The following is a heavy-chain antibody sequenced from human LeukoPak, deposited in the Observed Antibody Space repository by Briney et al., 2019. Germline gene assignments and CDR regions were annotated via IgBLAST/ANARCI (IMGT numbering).Heavy chain of an antibody. D-gene: IGHD5-12*01. Sequence: GGSLRLSCAASGFSFSSYGMHWVRQAPGKGLEWVAVIWYDGSNKYYADSVKGRFTISRDNSKNTLCLQMNSLRAEDTAVYYCARMGGYSGYDLNYWGQGTLVTVSS. J-gene: IGHJ4*02. CDR3: ARMGGYSGYDLNY. CDR1: GFSFSSYG. V-gene: IGHV3-33*01. CDR2: IWYDGSNK.